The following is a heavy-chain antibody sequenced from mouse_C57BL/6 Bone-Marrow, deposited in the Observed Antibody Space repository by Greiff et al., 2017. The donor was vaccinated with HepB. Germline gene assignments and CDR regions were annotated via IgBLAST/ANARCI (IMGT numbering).Heavy chain of an antibody. V-gene: IGHV5-17*01. Sequence: EVQLVESGGGLVKPGGSLKLSCAASGFTFSDYGMHWVRQAPEKGLEWVAYISSGSSTIYYADTVKGRFTISRDNAKNTLFLQMTSLRSEDTAMYYCARRSFITTVVAPYFDYWGQGTTLTVSS. D-gene: IGHD1-1*01. CDR3: ARRSFITTVVAPYFDY. CDR2: ISSGSSTI. CDR1: GFTFSDYG. J-gene: IGHJ2*01.